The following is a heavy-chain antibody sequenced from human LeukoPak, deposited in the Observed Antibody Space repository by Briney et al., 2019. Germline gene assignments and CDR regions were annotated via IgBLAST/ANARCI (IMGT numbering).Heavy chain of an antibody. D-gene: IGHD6-19*01. J-gene: IGHJ4*02. V-gene: IGHV3-9*01. CDR1: GFSFDDYA. CDR2: ISWNSGYI. Sequence: PVRSLRLSCEASGFSFDDYAMHWVRQAPGKGLEWLSIISWNSGYIGYADSVKGRFTISRDNAKNSLYLQMNSLRAEDTAFYYCAKVRGTYSSCYFFDYWGQGALVTVSS. CDR3: AKVRGTYSSCYFFDY.